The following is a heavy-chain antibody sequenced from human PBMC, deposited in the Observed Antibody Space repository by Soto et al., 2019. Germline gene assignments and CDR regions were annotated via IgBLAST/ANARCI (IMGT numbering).Heavy chain of an antibody. CDR1: GGTFSSYA. CDR3: AREEAYCGGDCYSDY. Sequence: QVQLVQSGAEVKQPGSSVKVSCKASGGTFSSYAISWVRQAPGQGLEWMGGIIPIFGTANYAQKCQGRVTITADESTSTAYMELSSLRSEDTAVYYCAREEAYCGGDCYSDYWGQGTLVTVSS. CDR2: IIPIFGTA. J-gene: IGHJ4*02. V-gene: IGHV1-69*12. D-gene: IGHD2-21*02.